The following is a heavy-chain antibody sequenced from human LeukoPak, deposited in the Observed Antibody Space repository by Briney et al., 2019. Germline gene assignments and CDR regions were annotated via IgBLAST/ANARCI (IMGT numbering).Heavy chain of an antibody. V-gene: IGHV4-34*01. CDR1: GVSFSGYY. CDR2: INHSGST. Sequence: PSETLSLTCAVYGVSFSGYYWSWIRQPPGKGLEWIWEINHSGSTNYNPSPKRRVTISLDTSKNQFSLKLSSVTAADTAVYYCARRSDCGGDCYSTWFDPWGQGTLVTVSS. J-gene: IGHJ5*02. D-gene: IGHD2-21*02. CDR3: ARRSDCGGDCYSTWFDP.